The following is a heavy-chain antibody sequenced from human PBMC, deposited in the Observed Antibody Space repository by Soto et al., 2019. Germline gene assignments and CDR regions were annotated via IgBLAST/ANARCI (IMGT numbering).Heavy chain of an antibody. D-gene: IGHD3-10*01. Sequence: EVQLVESGGGLVQPGGSLRLSCAASGFTFSSYSMNWVRQAPGKGLEWVSYISSSSSTIYYADSVKGRFTISRDKAKNALYLQMNRLRAADTAVYYWAREGGDITWCAPWGQGTLVTVSS. J-gene: IGHJ5*02. CDR3: AREGGDITWCAP. CDR2: ISSSSSTI. CDR1: GFTFSSYS. V-gene: IGHV3-48*01.